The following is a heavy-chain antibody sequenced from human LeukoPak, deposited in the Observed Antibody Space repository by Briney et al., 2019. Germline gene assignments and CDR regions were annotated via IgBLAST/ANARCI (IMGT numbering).Heavy chain of an antibody. V-gene: IGHV3-23*01. Sequence: PGGSLRLSCAASGFTVSSNYMSWVRQAPGKGLEWVSAISGSGGGTYYADSVKGRFTISRDNSKNTLYLQMNSLRAEDTAVYYCAKGDQVGSWYFTSPSLDYWGQGTLVTVSS. CDR3: AKGDQVGSWYFTSPSLDY. J-gene: IGHJ4*02. D-gene: IGHD6-13*01. CDR2: ISGSGGGT. CDR1: GFTVSSNY.